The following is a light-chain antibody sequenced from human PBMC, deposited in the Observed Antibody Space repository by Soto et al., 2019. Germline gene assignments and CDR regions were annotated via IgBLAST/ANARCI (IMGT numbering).Light chain of an antibody. CDR2: DAS. J-gene: IGKJ4*01. CDR1: QSISSW. CDR3: QQSSSTPQT. Sequence: GDRVTITCRASQSISSWLAWYQQKPGKAPKLLIYDASSLESGVPSRFSGSGSGTEFTLTISSVQPEDFATYYCQQSSSTPQTFGGGTKVDIK. V-gene: IGKV1-5*01.